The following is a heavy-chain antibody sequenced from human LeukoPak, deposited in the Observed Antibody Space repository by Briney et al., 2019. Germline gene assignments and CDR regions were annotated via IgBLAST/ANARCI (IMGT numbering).Heavy chain of an antibody. CDR2: IIPILGIA. CDR3: ARDRRSSSWYYADY. CDR1: GGTFSSYA. J-gene: IGHJ4*02. D-gene: IGHD6-13*01. Sequence: SVKVSCKASGGTFSSYAISWVRQAPGQGLEWMGRIIPILGIANYAQKFQGRVTITADKSTSTAYMELSSLRSQDTAVYYCARDRRSSSWYYADYWGQGTLVTVSS. V-gene: IGHV1-69*04.